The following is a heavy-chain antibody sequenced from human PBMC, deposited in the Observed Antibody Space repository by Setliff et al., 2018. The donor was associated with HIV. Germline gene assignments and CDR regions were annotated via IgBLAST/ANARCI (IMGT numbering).Heavy chain of an antibody. Sequence: SETLSLTCTVSGGSISRSSYYWAWIRQPPGKGLEWIGNIFYSGHTFYNPSLRSRVTISVDTSKNQFSLKLSSVTAADTAVCYCARDVAAAGLWGRGTLVTVSS. CDR2: IFYSGHT. V-gene: IGHV4-39*07. D-gene: IGHD6-13*01. CDR3: ARDVAAAGL. J-gene: IGHJ4*02. CDR1: GGSISRSSYY.